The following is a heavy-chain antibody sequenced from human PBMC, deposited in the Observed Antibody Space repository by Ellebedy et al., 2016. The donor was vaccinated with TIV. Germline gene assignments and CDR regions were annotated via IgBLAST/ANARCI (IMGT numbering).Heavy chain of an antibody. J-gene: IGHJ4*02. V-gene: IGHV1-18*04. CDR3: ARAVAASSFWGTYRYPVLDY. D-gene: IGHD3-16*02. CDR1: GYRLTSYG. Sequence: AASVKVSCKASGYRLTSYGISWVRLAPGLGLEWMGWISPNGKSDSAQKFQGRVTMTAEKPTNTAYMELRGLRSDDTAVYYCARAVAASSFWGTYRYPVLDYWGQGSLVSVSS. CDR2: ISPNGKS.